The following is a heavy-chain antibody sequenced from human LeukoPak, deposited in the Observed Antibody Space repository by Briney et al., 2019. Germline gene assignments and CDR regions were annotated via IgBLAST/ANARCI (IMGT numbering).Heavy chain of an antibody. CDR2: IYYSVNT. Sequence: PSETLSLTCTVSGDSISSYYWSWIRQPPGKGLEWIGYIYYSVNTNYNPSLKSRVSISVDTSKNQFSLKLSSVTAADTAVYYCARYYYDSSGYYTDNWGQGTLVTVSS. V-gene: IGHV4-59*01. D-gene: IGHD3-22*01. J-gene: IGHJ4*02. CDR3: ARYYYDSSGYYTDN. CDR1: GDSISSYY.